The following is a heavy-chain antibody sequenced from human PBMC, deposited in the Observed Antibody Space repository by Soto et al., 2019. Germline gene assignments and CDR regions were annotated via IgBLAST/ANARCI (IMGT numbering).Heavy chain of an antibody. V-gene: IGHV6-1*01. D-gene: IGHD6-19*01. CDR3: ASDRRRQWLGYYYYGMDV. Sequence: SQTLSLTCAISGDSVSSNSAAWNWIRQSPSRGLEWLGRTYYRSKWYNDYAVSVKSRITINPDTSKNQFSLQLNSVTPEDTAVYYCASDRRRQWLGYYYYGMDVWGQGTTVTVSS. CDR1: GDSVSSNSAA. CDR2: TYYRSKWYN. J-gene: IGHJ6*02.